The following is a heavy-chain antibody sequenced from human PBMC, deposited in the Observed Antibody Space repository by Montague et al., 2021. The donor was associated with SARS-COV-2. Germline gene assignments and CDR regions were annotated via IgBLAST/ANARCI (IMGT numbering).Heavy chain of an antibody. CDR2: IYYSGST. D-gene: IGHD2-2*01. Sequence: IYYSGSTYYNPSLKSRVTISVDPSKNQFSLKLSSVTAADTAVYYCARDGEVVGNWFDPWGQGTLVTVSS. V-gene: IGHV4-39*07. J-gene: IGHJ5*02. CDR3: ARDGEVVGNWFDP.